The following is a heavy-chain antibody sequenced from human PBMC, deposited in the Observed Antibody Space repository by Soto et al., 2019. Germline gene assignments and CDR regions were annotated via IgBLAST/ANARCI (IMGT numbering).Heavy chain of an antibody. V-gene: IGHV3-9*01. CDR3: AKDRSAVSPYYGIDF. Sequence: GGSLTLSSAASGFTFGDYAMHWVRQVPGKGLEWVSGVKWNSGDVGYADSVKGRLTIYRDNARNSLYLQMNSLRPEDTAVYYCAKDRSAVSPYYGIDFWGQVTMVTVSS. CDR2: VKWNSGDV. J-gene: IGHJ6*02. CDR1: GFTFGDYA. D-gene: IGHD2-15*01.